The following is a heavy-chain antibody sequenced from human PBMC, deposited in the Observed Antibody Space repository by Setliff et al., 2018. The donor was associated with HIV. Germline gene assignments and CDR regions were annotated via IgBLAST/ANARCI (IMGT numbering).Heavy chain of an antibody. D-gene: IGHD3-3*01. J-gene: IGHJ6*03. V-gene: IGHV4-39*07. CDR2: INHSGST. Sequence: SETLSLTCTVTDDSISRSSYYWAWIRQSPGKGLEWIGEINHSGSTNYNPSLTSRVTISVDTSKNQFSLKLNSVTAADTAVYFCARGPDFWSAHPYSYYYTDVWGKGTTVTVSS. CDR1: DDSISRSSYY. CDR3: ARGPDFWSAHPYSYYYTDV.